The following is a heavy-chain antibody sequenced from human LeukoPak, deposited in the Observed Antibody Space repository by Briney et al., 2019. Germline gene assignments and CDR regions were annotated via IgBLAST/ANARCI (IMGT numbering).Heavy chain of an antibody. V-gene: IGHV3-23*01. CDR3: ARWGSTSCYDY. J-gene: IGHJ4*02. CDR1: GFTFSSYA. CDR2: ISGSGGST. Sequence: GGSLRLSCAASGFTFSSYAMSWVRQAPGNGLEWVSAISGSGGSTYYADSVKGRFTISRDNSKNTLYLQMGSLRVEDMAVYYCARWGSTSCYDYWGQGTLVTVSS. D-gene: IGHD2-2*01.